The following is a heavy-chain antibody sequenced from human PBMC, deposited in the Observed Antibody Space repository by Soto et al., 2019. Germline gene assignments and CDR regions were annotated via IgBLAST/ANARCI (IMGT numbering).Heavy chain of an antibody. V-gene: IGHV3-7*05. CDR3: ARVAPETQRWRRGNYFDY. CDR1: GFTFSSYW. Sequence: GGSLRLSCAASGFTFSSYWMSWVRQAPGKGLEWVANIKQDGSEKYYVDSVKGRFTISRDNAKNSLYLQMNSLRAEDTAVYYCARVAPETQRWRRGNYFDYWGQGTLVTVSS. CDR2: IKQDGSEK. J-gene: IGHJ4*02. D-gene: IGHD3-16*01.